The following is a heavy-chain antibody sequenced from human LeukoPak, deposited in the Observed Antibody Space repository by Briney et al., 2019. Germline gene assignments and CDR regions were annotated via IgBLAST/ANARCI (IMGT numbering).Heavy chain of an antibody. Sequence: GASVKVSRKVSGYTLTELSMHWVRQAPGKGLEWMGGFDPEDGETIYAQKFQGRVTMTEDTSTDTAYMELSSLRSEDTAVYYCATERDPGSIAAAEKGFDYWGQGTLVTVSS. CDR1: GYTLTELS. CDR3: ATERDPGSIAAAEKGFDY. J-gene: IGHJ4*02. V-gene: IGHV1-24*01. CDR2: FDPEDGET. D-gene: IGHD6-13*01.